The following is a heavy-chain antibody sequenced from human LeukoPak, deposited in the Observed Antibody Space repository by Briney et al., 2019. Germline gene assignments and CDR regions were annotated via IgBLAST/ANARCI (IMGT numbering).Heavy chain of an antibody. V-gene: IGHV1-2*02. D-gene: IGHD3-22*01. CDR3: AVGYYYDSGGYDAFDI. CDR2: INPNSGGT. J-gene: IGHJ3*02. Sequence: ASVKVSCKASGYTFTGYYMHWVRQAPGQGLEWMGWINPNSGGTNYAQKFQGRVTMTRDTSISTAYMELSRLRSDDTAVYYCAVGYYYDSGGYDAFDIWGQGTMVTVSS. CDR1: GYTFTGYY.